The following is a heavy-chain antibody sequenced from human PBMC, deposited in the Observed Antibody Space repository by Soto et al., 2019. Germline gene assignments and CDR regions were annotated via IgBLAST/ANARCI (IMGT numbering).Heavy chain of an antibody. V-gene: IGHV3-21*01. CDR3: VRDVGRTQRSPEFDY. Sequence: ESGGGLVKPGGSLRLSCAASGFTFRTYSMNWVRQAPGKGLEWVSCISSGSSSIFYRDSLKGRFTISRDNAKNSLYLQMDSLRAEDTAIYYCVRDVGRTQRSPEFDYWGQGTLVIVSS. CDR2: ISSGSSSI. D-gene: IGHD5-18*01. J-gene: IGHJ4*02. CDR1: GFTFRTYS.